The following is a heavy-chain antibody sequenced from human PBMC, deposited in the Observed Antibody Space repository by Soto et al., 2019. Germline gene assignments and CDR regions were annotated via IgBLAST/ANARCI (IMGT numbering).Heavy chain of an antibody. J-gene: IGHJ6*02. Sequence: QVQLQQWGAGLLKPSETLSLTCAVYGGSFSGYYWSWIRQPPGKGLEWIGEINHSGSTNYNPSLKSRVTISVXXSXNXXSLKLSSVTAADTAVYYCARGVSSSWYDYYYGMDVWGQGTTVTVSS. CDR3: ARGVSSSWYDYYYGMDV. CDR2: INHSGST. CDR1: GGSFSGYY. V-gene: IGHV4-34*01. D-gene: IGHD6-13*01.